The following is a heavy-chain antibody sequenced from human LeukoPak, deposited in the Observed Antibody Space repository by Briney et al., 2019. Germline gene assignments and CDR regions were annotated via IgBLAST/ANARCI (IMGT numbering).Heavy chain of an antibody. CDR3: ANQRPSDFVVVPSGAFDI. V-gene: IGHV4-59*01. Sequence: SETLSLTCTVSGGSISSYYWSWIRQPPGKGLEWIGYIYYSGSTNYNPSLKSRVTISVDTSKNQFSLKLSSVTAADTAVYYCANQRPSDFVVVPSGAFDIWGQGTMVTVSS. CDR1: GGSISSYY. J-gene: IGHJ3*02. CDR2: IYYSGST. D-gene: IGHD2-2*01.